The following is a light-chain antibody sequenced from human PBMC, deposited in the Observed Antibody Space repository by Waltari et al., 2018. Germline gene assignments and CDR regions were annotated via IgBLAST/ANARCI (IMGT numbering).Light chain of an antibody. CDR1: QTVSSN. J-gene: IGKJ1*01. Sequence: ETVMTQSPATLSVSPGESATLSCRTSQTVSSNLAWYQQKPGQAPRLLIYGASIRATGVPARFSGSGSGTQFTLTIHSLQSEDFAIYYCQQYNTWPPWTFDQGTKVDIK. V-gene: IGKV3-15*01. CDR2: GAS. CDR3: QQYNTWPPWT.